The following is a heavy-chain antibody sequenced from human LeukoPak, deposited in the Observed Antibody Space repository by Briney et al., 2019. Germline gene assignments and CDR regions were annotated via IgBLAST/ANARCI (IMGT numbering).Heavy chain of an antibody. Sequence: SQTLSLTCTVSGGSISSGGYYWSWIRQHPGKGLEWIGYIYYSGSTYYNPSLKSRVTISVDTSKNQFSLKLSSVTAADTAVYYCARRAVVPAATKHMDVWGQGTTVTVSS. CDR1: GGSISSGGYY. CDR3: ARRAVVPAATKHMDV. CDR2: IYYSGST. J-gene: IGHJ6*02. V-gene: IGHV4-31*03. D-gene: IGHD2-2*01.